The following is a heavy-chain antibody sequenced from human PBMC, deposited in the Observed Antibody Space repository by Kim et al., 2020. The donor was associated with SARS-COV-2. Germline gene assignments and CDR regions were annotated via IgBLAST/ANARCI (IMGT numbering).Heavy chain of an antibody. CDR1: GFTFSSYS. Sequence: GGSLRLSCAASGFTFSSYSMDWGCQGTGKGLEWVAALRISGRYLDYAEAGQGRYTIARDNAKNSLYLQMNSLRAEETAVYYWARDLGSDNWGGYYYYGMDVWGQGTTVTVSS. J-gene: IGHJ6*02. CDR3: ARDLGSDNWGGYYYYGMDV. V-gene: IGHV3-21*01. D-gene: IGHD7-27*01. CDR2: LRISGRYL.